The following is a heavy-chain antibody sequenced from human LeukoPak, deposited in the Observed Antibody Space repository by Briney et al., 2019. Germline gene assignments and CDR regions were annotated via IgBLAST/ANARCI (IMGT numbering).Heavy chain of an antibody. CDR1: GLIFSDAW. V-gene: IGHV3-53*01. Sequence: GGSLRLSCAAPGLIFSDAWMGWVRQAPGKGLEWVSVIYSGGSTYYADSVKGRFTISRDNSKNTLYLQMDSLRAEDTAVYYCARDWFGESNTMDVWGQGTTVTVSS. D-gene: IGHD3-10*01. CDR2: IYSGGST. CDR3: ARDWFGESNTMDV. J-gene: IGHJ6*02.